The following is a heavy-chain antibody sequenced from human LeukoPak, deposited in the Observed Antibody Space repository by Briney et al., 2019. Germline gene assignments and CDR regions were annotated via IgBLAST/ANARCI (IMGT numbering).Heavy chain of an antibody. CDR3: ARGSWGYCSSTSCSNQAAIYFDY. CDR2: INHSGST. J-gene: IGHJ4*02. Sequence: SETLSLTCAVYGGSFSGYYWSWIRQPPGKGLEWIGEINHSGSTNYNPSLKSRVTISVDTSKNQFSLKLSSVTAADTAVYYCARGSWGYCSSTSCSNQAAIYFDYWGQGTLDTVSS. D-gene: IGHD2-2*01. V-gene: IGHV4-34*01. CDR1: GGSFSGYY.